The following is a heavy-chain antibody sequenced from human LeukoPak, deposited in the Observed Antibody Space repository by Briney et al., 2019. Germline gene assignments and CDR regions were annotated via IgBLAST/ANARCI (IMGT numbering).Heavy chain of an antibody. CDR3: ARGVIMVREVNPHRFDY. D-gene: IGHD3-10*01. CDR1: GGHFSGYY. Sequence: SETLSLTRALYGGHFSGYYWSWLRQPPGEGLEWIGEINHSESTNHNPPLKSRVPISVDTSKTQFSLKLSSVTGADAAVYFCARGVIMVREVNPHRFDYWGQGTLVTVSS. J-gene: IGHJ4*02. V-gene: IGHV4-34*01. CDR2: INHSEST.